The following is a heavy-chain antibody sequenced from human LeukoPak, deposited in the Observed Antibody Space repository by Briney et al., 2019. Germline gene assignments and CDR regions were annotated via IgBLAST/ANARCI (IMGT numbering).Heavy chain of an antibody. J-gene: IGHJ4*02. CDR1: GFTFSTYY. V-gene: IGHV3-21*01. CDR3: ASGFSSSPYFDY. CDR2: ITGSSSYI. D-gene: IGHD6-6*01. Sequence: KAGGSLRLSCAASGFTFSTYYMNWVPQAPGKGLEWVSFITGSSSYIYYTDSVKGRFTISRDNAKNSLFLQMNSLRDEDTAVYYCASGFSSSPYFDYWGQGTLVTVSS.